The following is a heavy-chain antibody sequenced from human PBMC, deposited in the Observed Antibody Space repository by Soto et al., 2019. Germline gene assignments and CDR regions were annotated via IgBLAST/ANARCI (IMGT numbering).Heavy chain of an antibody. CDR1: GFTFSNAW. Sequence: GGSLRLSCAASGFTFSNAWMSWVRQAPGKGLEWVGRIKSKTDGGTTDYAAPVKGRFTISSDDSNNTLYLQMNSLKTEDTAVYYCTAEAGGVHCSGGSCLGAFDIWGQGTMVTVSS. CDR2: IKSKTDGGTT. CDR3: TAEAGGVHCSGGSCLGAFDI. D-gene: IGHD2-15*01. V-gene: IGHV3-15*01. J-gene: IGHJ3*02.